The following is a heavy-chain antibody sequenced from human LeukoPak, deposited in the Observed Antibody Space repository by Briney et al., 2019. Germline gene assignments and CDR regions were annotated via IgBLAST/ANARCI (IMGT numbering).Heavy chain of an antibody. CDR2: INPNSGGT. Sequence: ASVKVSCKASGYTFTGYYMHWVRQAPGQGLEWMGWINPNSGGTNYAQKFQGRVTMTRDTSISTAYMELSRLRAEDTAVYYCARVNTWSVDYWGQGTLVTVSS. CDR1: GYTFTGYY. V-gene: IGHV1-2*02. J-gene: IGHJ4*02. D-gene: IGHD2-2*02. CDR3: ARVNTWSVDY.